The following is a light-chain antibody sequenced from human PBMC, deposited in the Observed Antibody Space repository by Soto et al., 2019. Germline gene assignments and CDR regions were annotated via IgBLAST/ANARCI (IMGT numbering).Light chain of an antibody. J-gene: IGLJ2*01. Sequence: QSALTQPASVSGSPGQSITISCAGTSSDVGVYDFVSWYQQHPGKAPKLLIYDVNNRPAGIPNRFSGSKSGNTASLTISGLQAEDEADYYCSSYTTSTTRVFGGGTKLTVL. CDR2: DVN. CDR3: SSYTTSTTRV. V-gene: IGLV2-14*03. CDR1: SSDVGVYDF.